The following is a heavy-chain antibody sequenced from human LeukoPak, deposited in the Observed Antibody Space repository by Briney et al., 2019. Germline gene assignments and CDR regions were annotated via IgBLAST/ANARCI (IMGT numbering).Heavy chain of an antibody. D-gene: IGHD5-12*01. CDR1: GYRFTSHD. Sequence: ASGKVSCKTSGYRFTSHDMNWVRQAPGQGLEWMGWMNPNTGNTGYARKFEGRVTMTRDISIDTAYMELTSLTSEDTAVYYCAREWPPGQQPLDPWGQGTLVIVSS. CDR3: AREWPPGQQPLDP. CDR2: MNPNTGNT. J-gene: IGHJ5*02. V-gene: IGHV1-8*01.